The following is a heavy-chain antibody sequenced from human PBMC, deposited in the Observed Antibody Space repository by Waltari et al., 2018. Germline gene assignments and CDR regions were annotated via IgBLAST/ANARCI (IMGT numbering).Heavy chain of an antibody. Sequence: EVQLVGSGGGLVKPGWSLRLSCAASRFTFSSYILNWVRQAPGKGLEWVSSISSSSSYIYYADSVKGRFTISRDNAKNSLYLQMNSLRAEDTAVYYCARDVGNVGGNYWGQGTLVTVSS. J-gene: IGHJ4*02. CDR1: RFTFSSYI. CDR3: ARDVGNVGGNY. CDR2: ISSSSSYI. V-gene: IGHV3-21*01. D-gene: IGHD3-10*01.